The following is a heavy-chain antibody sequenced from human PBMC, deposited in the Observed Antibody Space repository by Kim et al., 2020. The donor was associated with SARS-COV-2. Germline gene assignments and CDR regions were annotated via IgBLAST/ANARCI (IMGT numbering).Heavy chain of an antibody. J-gene: IGHJ4*02. D-gene: IGHD6-19*01. CDR2: IYYSGST. Sequence: SETLSLTCTVSGGSISSSSYYWGWIRQPPGKGLEWIGSIYYSGSTYYNPSLKSRVTISVDTSKNQFSLKLSSVTAADTAVYYCARVLVAVAGPLDDWGPG. CDR1: GGSISSSSYY. CDR3: ARVLVAVAGPLDD. V-gene: IGHV4-39*07.